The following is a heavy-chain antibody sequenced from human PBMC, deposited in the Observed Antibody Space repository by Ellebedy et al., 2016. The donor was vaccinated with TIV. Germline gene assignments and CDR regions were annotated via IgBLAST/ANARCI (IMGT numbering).Heavy chain of an antibody. CDR3: ARVGLRFGELSTWKWFDP. V-gene: IGHV4-39*07. CDR2: IYHSETT. Sequence: GSLRLSCTVSGGSISSSFYQWGWIRQPPGEGLEWVGSIYHSETTYYNPSLKSRVTISVDTSKNQFSLKLNSVTAADTAVYFWARVGLRFGELSTWKWFDPWGQGTLVTVSS. D-gene: IGHD3-10*01. CDR1: GGSISSSFYQ. J-gene: IGHJ5*02.